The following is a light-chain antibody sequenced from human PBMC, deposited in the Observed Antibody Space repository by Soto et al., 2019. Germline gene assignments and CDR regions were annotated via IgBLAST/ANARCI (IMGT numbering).Light chain of an antibody. CDR1: SSNIGGNS. CDR2: DDN. CDR3: GSWDSSLSAYV. V-gene: IGLV1-51*01. Sequence: QSVLTQPPSVSAAPGQKVTISCSGTSSNIGGNSVSWYQQLPGTAPKLLIYDDNKRPSGIPDRFSGSKSGTSATLGITGFQTGDEADYYCGSWDSSLSAYVFGTGAKV. J-gene: IGLJ1*01.